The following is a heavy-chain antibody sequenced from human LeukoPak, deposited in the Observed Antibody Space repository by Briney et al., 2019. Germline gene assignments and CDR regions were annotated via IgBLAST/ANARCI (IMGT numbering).Heavy chain of an antibody. Sequence: SETLSLTCAVYGASFRGSSWSWIRQPPGKGLEWIGEINHSGSTNYNPSLKSRVTISVDTSKQQFSLNLSSVTAADMAVYECADLVGAVARMGGWGKGTKVTVSS. J-gene: IGHJ6*03. V-gene: IGHV4-34*01. D-gene: IGHD6-19*01. CDR2: INHSGST. CDR1: GASFRGSS. CDR3: ADLVGAVARMGG.